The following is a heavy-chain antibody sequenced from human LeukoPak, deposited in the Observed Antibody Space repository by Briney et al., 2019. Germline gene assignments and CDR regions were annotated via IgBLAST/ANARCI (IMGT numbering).Heavy chain of an antibody. CDR1: GFTFSSYS. J-gene: IGHJ6*03. Sequence: GGSLRLSCAASGFTFSSYSMNWVRQAPGKGLEWVSSISSSSSYIYYADSVKGRFTISRDNAKNSLYLQMNSLRAEDTAVYYCASSSYYYYYMDVWGKGTTVTVSS. CDR3: ASSSYYYYYMDV. CDR2: ISSSSSYI. V-gene: IGHV3-21*01.